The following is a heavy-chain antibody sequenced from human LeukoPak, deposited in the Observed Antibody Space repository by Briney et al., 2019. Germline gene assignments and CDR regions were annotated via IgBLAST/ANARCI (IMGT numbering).Heavy chain of an antibody. Sequence: GGSLRLSCAASGFTFSSFGMHWVRQAPGKGLEWVAVISYDGSTKYYAHSVKGRFTISRDNSKNTLYLQVSSLRAEDTAVYYCAKPFAAVSAGFSYYFDCWGQGTLVTVSS. J-gene: IGHJ4*02. V-gene: IGHV3-30*18. CDR1: GFTFSSFG. CDR2: ISYDGSTK. CDR3: AKPFAAVSAGFSYYFDC. D-gene: IGHD6-19*01.